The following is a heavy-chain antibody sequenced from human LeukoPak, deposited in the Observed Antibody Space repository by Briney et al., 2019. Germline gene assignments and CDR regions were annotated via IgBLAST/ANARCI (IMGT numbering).Heavy chain of an antibody. V-gene: IGHV4-30-4*01. CDR1: GGSISSGDYY. CDR3: ARPYYYDSRIDP. Sequence: SETLSLTCTVAGGSISSGDYYWSWIRQPPGKGLEWIGYMYYSGSTYYNPSLKSRVTISIDTSKNQFSLKLTSVTAADTAAYYCARPYYYDSRIDPWGQGTLVIVSS. CDR2: MYYSGST. D-gene: IGHD3-22*01. J-gene: IGHJ5*02.